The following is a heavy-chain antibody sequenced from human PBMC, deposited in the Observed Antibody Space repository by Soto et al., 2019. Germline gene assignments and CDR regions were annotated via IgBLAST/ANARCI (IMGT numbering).Heavy chain of an antibody. CDR1: GYTFTSYA. D-gene: IGHD4-17*01. CDR3: ARDMTTVTRLQQFDP. V-gene: IGHV1-3*01. CDR2: INAGNGNT. Sequence: ASVKVSCKASGYTFTSYAMHWVRKAPGQRLEWMGWINAGNGNTKYSQKFQGRVTITRDTSASTAYMELSSLRSEDTAVYYCARDMTTVTRLQQFDPWGQGTLVTVSS. J-gene: IGHJ5*02.